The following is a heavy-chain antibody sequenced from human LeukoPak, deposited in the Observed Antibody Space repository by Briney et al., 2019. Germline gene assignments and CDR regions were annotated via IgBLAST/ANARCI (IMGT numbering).Heavy chain of an antibody. J-gene: IGHJ3*02. CDR1: GFTFNSYS. CDR2: IGSSSSSI. V-gene: IGHV3-21*01. D-gene: IGHD4-23*01. CDR3: ARETTVEAFDI. Sequence: GGSLRLSCAASGFTFNSYSMNWVRQAPGKGLEWVSYIGSSSSSIYYADSVKGRFTISRDNAKNSLFLQMNSLRAEDTAVYYCARETTVEAFDIWGQGTMVTVSS.